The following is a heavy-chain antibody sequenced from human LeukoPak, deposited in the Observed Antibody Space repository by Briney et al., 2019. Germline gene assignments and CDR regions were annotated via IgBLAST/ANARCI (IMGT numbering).Heavy chain of an antibody. Sequence: GGSLRLSCAASGFTVSSNYTRWVRQAPGEGLEWVSVIYSGGSTYYADSVKGRFTISRDNSKNTLYLQMNSLRAEDTAVYYCARSRDGYNSDYWGQRTLVTVSS. V-gene: IGHV3-66*01. CDR1: GFTVSSNY. CDR2: IYSGGST. CDR3: ARSRDGYNSDY. D-gene: IGHD5-24*01. J-gene: IGHJ4*02.